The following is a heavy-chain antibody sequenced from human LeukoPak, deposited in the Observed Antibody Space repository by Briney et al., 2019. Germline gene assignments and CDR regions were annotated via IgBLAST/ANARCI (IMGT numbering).Heavy chain of an antibody. J-gene: IGHJ6*03. D-gene: IGHD2-2*01. Sequence: GGSLRLSCADSGVTFSSYTMNWDRQAPGKGLEWVSGISSLGVSTYYADSVKGRFTISRDNSKNTLYLHMDRLGTADTAVYYCAKMPSTEIYYFYYMDVWGEGTTVTVSS. V-gene: IGHV3-23*01. CDR2: ISSLGVST. CDR1: GVTFSSYT. CDR3: AKMPSTEIYYFYYMDV.